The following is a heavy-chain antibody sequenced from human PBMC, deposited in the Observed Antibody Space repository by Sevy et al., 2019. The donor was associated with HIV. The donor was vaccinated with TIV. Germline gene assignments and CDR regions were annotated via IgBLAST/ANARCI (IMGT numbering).Heavy chain of an antibody. V-gene: IGHV3-11*01. D-gene: IGHD3-22*01. Sequence: GGSLRLSCAASGFTFSDYYMSWIRQAPGKGLEWVSYISSSASTIYYADSVKGRFTISRDNAKNSLYLQMNSLRAEDTAVYYCARVWDDSSGPSGFDYWGQRTLVTVSS. CDR1: GFTFSDYY. J-gene: IGHJ4*02. CDR2: ISSSASTI. CDR3: ARVWDDSSGPSGFDY.